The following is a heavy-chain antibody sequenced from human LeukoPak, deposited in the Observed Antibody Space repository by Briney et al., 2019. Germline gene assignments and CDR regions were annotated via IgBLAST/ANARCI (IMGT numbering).Heavy chain of an antibody. CDR1: GYTFTSYG. Sequence: ASVKVSCKASGYTFTSYGIGWVRQAPGQGLEWMGGIIPIFGTANYAQKFQGRVTISADESTSTAYMELSSLRSEDTAVYYCARGSHHYYYGSGSKFDYWGQGTLVTVSS. CDR2: IIPIFGTA. CDR3: ARGSHHYYYGSGSKFDY. J-gene: IGHJ4*02. V-gene: IGHV1-69*13. D-gene: IGHD3-10*01.